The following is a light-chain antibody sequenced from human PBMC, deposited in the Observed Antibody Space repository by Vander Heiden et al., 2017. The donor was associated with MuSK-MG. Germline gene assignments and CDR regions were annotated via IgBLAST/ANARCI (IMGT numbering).Light chain of an antibody. CDR3: QSTDSSGTYAVV. Sequence: SYELTQPPSVSVSPGQTASITCSGDALPKQYAYWYQKKPGQAPVMFIYKDSQRPSGIPERFSGSSSGTTVTLTISGVQAEDEADYYCQSTDSSGTYAVVFGGGTKLTVL. CDR2: KDS. J-gene: IGLJ2*01. V-gene: IGLV3-25*03. CDR1: ALPKQY.